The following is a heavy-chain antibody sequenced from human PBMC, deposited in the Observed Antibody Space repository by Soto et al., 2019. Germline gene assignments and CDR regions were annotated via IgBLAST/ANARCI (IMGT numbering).Heavy chain of an antibody. CDR2: IIPIIGII. J-gene: IGHJ5*02. V-gene: IGHV1-69*08. CDR1: GGTFSTYT. CDR3: AGDPDSHYIDSHASSYP. D-gene: IGHD4-4*01. Sequence: QVQLVQSGAEVKKPGSSVKVSCKASGGTFSTYTITWVRQAPGQGLEWMGRIIPIIGIINYAQKFQGRVTISADKFTGTAYMELNGLRSDDTAVYYCAGDPDSHYIDSHASSYPWGQGTLVTVSS.